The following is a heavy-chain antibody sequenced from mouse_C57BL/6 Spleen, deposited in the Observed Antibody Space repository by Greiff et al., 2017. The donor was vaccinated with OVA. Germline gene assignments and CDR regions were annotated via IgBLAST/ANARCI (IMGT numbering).Heavy chain of an antibody. D-gene: IGHD2-5*01. V-gene: IGHV1-52*01. CDR2: IYPSDSET. Sequence: QVQLQQPGAELVRPGSSVKLSCKASGYTFTSYWMHWVKQRPIQGLEWIGNIYPSDSETHYNQKFKDKATLTVDKSSCTAYMQLSSLTSEDSAVYYCARPNSNYEDAMDYWGQGTSVTVSS. CDR1: GYTFTSYW. J-gene: IGHJ4*01. CDR3: ARPNSNYEDAMDY.